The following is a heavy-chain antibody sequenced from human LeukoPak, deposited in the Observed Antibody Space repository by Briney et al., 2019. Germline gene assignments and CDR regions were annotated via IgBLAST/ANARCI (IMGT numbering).Heavy chain of an antibody. CDR3: ARDQGAYYYGSVLDY. Sequence: PGGSLRLSCAASGFTFSTYGMHWVRQAPGKGLGWVTFIRSDANKKYYADSVKGRFAISRDTSKNTLYLQMNSLNAEDTAVYYCARDQGAYYYGSVLDYWGQGTLVTVSS. J-gene: IGHJ4*02. CDR1: GFTFSTYG. D-gene: IGHD3-10*01. V-gene: IGHV3-30*02. CDR2: IRSDANKK.